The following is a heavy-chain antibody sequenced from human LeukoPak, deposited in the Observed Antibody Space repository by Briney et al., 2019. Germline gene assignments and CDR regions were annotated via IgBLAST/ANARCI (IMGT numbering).Heavy chain of an antibody. CDR1: GGSISSYY. Sequence: SETLSLTCTVAGGSISSYYWSWIRQHPGKGLEWIGYIYYSGSTYYNPSLKSRVTISVDTSKNQFSLKLSSVTAADTAVYYCARGLELITIFGVVPNYFDYWGQGTLVTVSS. V-gene: IGHV4-59*06. D-gene: IGHD3-3*01. J-gene: IGHJ4*02. CDR3: ARGLELITIFGVVPNYFDY. CDR2: IYYSGST.